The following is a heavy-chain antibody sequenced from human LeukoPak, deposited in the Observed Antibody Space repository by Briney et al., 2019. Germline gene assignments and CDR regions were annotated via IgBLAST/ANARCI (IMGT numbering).Heavy chain of an antibody. D-gene: IGHD1-7*01. V-gene: IGHV1-18*01. CDR2: ISAYNGNT. J-gene: IGHJ4*02. CDR3: ARSPYNWNYEYYFDY. CDR1: GYTFTSYG. Sequence: GASVKVSCKASGYTFTSYGISWVRQAPGQGLEWMGWISAYNGNTNYAQRLQGRVTMTTDTSTSTAYMELRSLRSDDTAVYYCARSPYNWNYEYYFDYWGQGTLVTVSS.